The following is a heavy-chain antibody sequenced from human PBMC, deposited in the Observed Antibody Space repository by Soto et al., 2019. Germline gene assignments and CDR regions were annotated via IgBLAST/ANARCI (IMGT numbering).Heavy chain of an antibody. CDR1: GFTVSNNY. D-gene: IGHD3-10*01. CDR2: IYSGGYT. CDR3: GTRAGGGGY. V-gene: IGHV3-53*01. Sequence: EVQLVESGGGLIQPGGSLRLSCAVSGFTVSNNYMSWVRQAPGKGLEGVSVIYSGGYTAYGDSVKGRFTISRDNSKNTLSLQKNGVEADAPAVYFWGTRAGGGGYWGQGTLVTVSS. J-gene: IGHJ4*02.